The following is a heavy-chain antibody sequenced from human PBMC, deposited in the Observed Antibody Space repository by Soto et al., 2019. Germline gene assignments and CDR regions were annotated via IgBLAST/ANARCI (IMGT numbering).Heavy chain of an antibody. CDR2: ISYDGSNK. CDR1: GFTFSSYG. J-gene: IGHJ6*03. Sequence: GSLRLSCAASGFTFSSYGMHWVRQAPGKGLEWVAVISYDGSNKYYADSVKGRFTISRDNSKNTLYLQMNSLRAEDTAVYYCAKVAGGAAAGTVSYYYYYMDVWGKGTTVTVSS. CDR3: AKVAGGAAAGTVSYYYYYMDV. D-gene: IGHD6-13*01. V-gene: IGHV3-30*18.